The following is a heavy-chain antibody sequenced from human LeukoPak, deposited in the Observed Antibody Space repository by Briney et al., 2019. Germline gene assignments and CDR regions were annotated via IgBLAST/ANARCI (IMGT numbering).Heavy chain of an antibody. CDR3: ARDLYYYGSGSYSGYYFDY. CDR2: ISSSSSYI. V-gene: IGHV3-21*01. D-gene: IGHD3-10*01. CDR1: GFTFSNYN. Sequence: GGSLRLSCAASGFTFSNYNINWVRQAPGKGLEWVSSISSSSSYIYYADSVKGRFTISRDNAKNSLYLQMNSLRAEDTAVYYCARDLYYYGSGSYSGYYFDYWGQGTLVTVSS. J-gene: IGHJ4*02.